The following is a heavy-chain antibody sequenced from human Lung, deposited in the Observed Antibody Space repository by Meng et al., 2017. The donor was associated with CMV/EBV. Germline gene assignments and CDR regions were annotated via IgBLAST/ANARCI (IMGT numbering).Heavy chain of an antibody. V-gene: IGHV2-70D*14. CDR3: ARTSDYYHVMDV. J-gene: IGHJ6*02. CDR1: GFSLSRTGLR. Sequence: SGPTLVTPTQTLTLTCTFSGFSLSRTGLRVNWIRQPPGKALEWLARIDWHDDKLYNTSLKTRLTISKDTFKNQVVLTTTDMDHVDTATYYCARTSDYYHVMDVWGQGTTVTVSS. CDR2: IDWHDDK.